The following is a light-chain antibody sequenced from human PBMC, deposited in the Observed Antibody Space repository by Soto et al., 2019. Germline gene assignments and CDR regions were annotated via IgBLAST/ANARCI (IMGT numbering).Light chain of an antibody. J-gene: IGKJ1*01. Sequence: DIQMTQSPSSLSASLGDRVTITCQASHDISNFLNWYQQNPGKAPKLLIYSASNLETGVPSRFSGSGSGTYFTLTISSLQPEDIATYYCQQFDILPRTFGQGTKVEIK. CDR1: HDISNF. CDR2: SAS. CDR3: QQFDILPRT. V-gene: IGKV1-33*01.